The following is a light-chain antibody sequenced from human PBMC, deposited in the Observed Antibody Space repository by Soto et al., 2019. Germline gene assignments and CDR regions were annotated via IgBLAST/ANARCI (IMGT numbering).Light chain of an antibody. CDR2: RAS. Sequence: VLTQSPATLSVSPGERATRSCRASQSMNTLLAWYQQKPGQAPRLLLYRASTRVTAIPDRFSGSWSGTEFTLTISSLQSEDFAVYDCQQYHDWSVTCGQGTRLEIK. V-gene: IGKV3-15*01. J-gene: IGKJ5*01. CDR1: QSMNTL. CDR3: QQYHDWSVT.